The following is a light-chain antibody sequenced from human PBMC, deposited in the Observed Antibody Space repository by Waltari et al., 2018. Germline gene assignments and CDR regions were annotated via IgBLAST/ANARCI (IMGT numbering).Light chain of an antibody. V-gene: IGKV3-15*01. CDR3: QQYNSWT. J-gene: IGKJ1*01. CDR1: QRVRSN. Sequence: EIVMTQSTATLSVSPGARATRSCRASQRVRSNLAWYQHKPGQAPRLLIYAASTRATGIPARFSGGGSGTEFTLTISSLQSEDFAVYYCQQYNSWTFGQGTKVEIK. CDR2: AAS.